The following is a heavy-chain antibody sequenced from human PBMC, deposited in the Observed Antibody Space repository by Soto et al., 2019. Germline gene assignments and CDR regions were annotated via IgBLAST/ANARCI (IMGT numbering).Heavy chain of an antibody. J-gene: IGHJ6*02. Sequence: SSETLSLTCTVSGVSISSFYWSWIWQPAGKGLEWIGRIHSSGSTNQNPSLKSRVTMSVDTSNNQFSLKVSSVTAADTAVYYCALVAARRSSGMDVWGQGTTVTSP. CDR1: GVSISSFY. V-gene: IGHV4-4*07. D-gene: IGHD6-6*01. CDR3: ALVAARRSSGMDV. CDR2: IHSSGST.